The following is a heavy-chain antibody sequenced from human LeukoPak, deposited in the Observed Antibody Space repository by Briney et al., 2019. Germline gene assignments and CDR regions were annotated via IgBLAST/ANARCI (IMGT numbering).Heavy chain of an antibody. Sequence: KPSETLSLTCTVSGASISNYYWSWIRQPPGKGLEWIGYIYHTGSTSYNPSLKSRVIMSVETSQNQFSLKVRSVTAADTAVYYCAREDSGYDYSPFYYWGQGILVTVSS. CDR2: IYHTGST. CDR1: GASISNYY. CDR3: AREDSGYDYSPFYY. D-gene: IGHD5-12*01. J-gene: IGHJ4*02. V-gene: IGHV4-59*01.